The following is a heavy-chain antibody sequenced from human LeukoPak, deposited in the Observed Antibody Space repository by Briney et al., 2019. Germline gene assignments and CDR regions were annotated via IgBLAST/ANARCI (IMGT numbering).Heavy chain of an antibody. CDR1: GYTFTSYD. J-gene: IGHJ4*02. V-gene: IGHV1-8*01. CDR3: ARASIFKFSWFGELSY. CDR2: MNPNSGNT. D-gene: IGHD3-10*01. Sequence: ASVKVSCKASGYTFTSYDINWVRQATGQGLEWMGWMNPNSGNTGYAQKFQGRVTMTRNTSISTAYMELSSLRSEDTAVYYCARASIFKFSWFGELSYWGQGTLVTVSS.